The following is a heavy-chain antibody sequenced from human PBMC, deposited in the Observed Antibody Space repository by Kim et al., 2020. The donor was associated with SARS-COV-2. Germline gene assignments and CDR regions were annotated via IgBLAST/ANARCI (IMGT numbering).Heavy chain of an antibody. D-gene: IGHD2-15*01. CDR2: IKQDGSEK. CDR3: ARGGWYPDY. V-gene: IGHV3-7*01. Sequence: GGSLRLSCAASGFTFSTPWMSWVRQAPGKGLEWVANIKQDGSEKYYLDSVKGRFTISRDNAENSLSLQMNSLRDEDTAVYYCARGGWYPDYWGQGTLVTVSS. J-gene: IGHJ4*02. CDR1: GFTFSTPW.